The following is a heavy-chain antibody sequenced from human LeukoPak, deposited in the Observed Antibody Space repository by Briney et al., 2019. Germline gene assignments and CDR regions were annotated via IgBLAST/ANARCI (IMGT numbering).Heavy chain of an antibody. D-gene: IGHD3-10*01. CDR1: GGTFSSYA. Sequence: SVKVSCKASGGTFSSYAISWVRQAPGQGLEWMGGIIPIFGTANYAQKFQGRVTITADESTSTAYMELSSLRSEDTAVYYCARVGMVRGVININWFDPWGQGTLVTVSS. CDR2: IIPIFGTA. CDR3: ARVGMVRGVININWFDP. V-gene: IGHV1-69*13. J-gene: IGHJ5*02.